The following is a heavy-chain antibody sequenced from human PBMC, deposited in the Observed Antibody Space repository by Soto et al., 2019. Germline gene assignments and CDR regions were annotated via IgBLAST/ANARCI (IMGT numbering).Heavy chain of an antibody. Sequence: ALRLSFAASGFTLSSYGMHWVLQAPCKGLEWVAVIWYDGSNKYYSDSVKGRFTISRDNSENTLYLPMNSLRAEDKAVSYCASAGPYYYDSSGYTDWRQGNLVTVPQ. CDR2: IWYDGSNK. CDR3: ASAGPYYYDSSGYTD. V-gene: IGHV3-33*01. CDR1: GFTLSSYG. D-gene: IGHD3-22*01. J-gene: IGHJ4*02.